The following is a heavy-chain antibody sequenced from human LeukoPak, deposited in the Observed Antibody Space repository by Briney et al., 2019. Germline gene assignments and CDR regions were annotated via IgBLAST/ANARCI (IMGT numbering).Heavy chain of an antibody. Sequence: SETLSLTCTVSGYSISSGYYWGWIRQPPGKGLEWIGNIYHNGSTYYNPPPKSRVTISVDTSKNQFSLKLTSVTAADTAVYYCARALHTPFAFDIWGQGTMVTVSS. J-gene: IGHJ3*02. CDR1: GYSISSGYY. V-gene: IGHV4-38-2*02. CDR2: IYHNGST. CDR3: ARALHTPFAFDI.